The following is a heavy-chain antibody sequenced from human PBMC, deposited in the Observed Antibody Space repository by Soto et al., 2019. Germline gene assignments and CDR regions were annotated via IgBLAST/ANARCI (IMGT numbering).Heavy chain of an antibody. V-gene: IGHV4-4*02. CDR2: IYHSGST. J-gene: IGHJ6*02. CDR1: GGSLSSSNW. Sequence: SETLSLTRAVSGGSLSSSNWWSWVRQPPGKGLEWIGEIYHSGSTNYNPSLKSRVTISVDKSKNQFSLKLSSVTAADTAVYYCARFIIFDCSSTSCYGRKWGAYYYYYGMDVWGQGTTVTVS. CDR3: ARFIIFDCSSTSCYGRKWGAYYYYYGMDV. D-gene: IGHD2-2*01.